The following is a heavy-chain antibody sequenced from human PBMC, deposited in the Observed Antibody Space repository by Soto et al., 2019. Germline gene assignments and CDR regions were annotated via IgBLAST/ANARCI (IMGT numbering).Heavy chain of an antibody. D-gene: IGHD6-13*01. Sequence: GASVKVSCKASGYTFISYGISWVRQAPGQGLEWMGWISAYNGNTNYAQKLQGRVTMTTDTSTSTAYMELRSLRSDDTAVYYCARDVLAAAGKNYYYYGMDVWGQGTTVTVSS. CDR1: GYTFISYG. CDR2: ISAYNGNT. CDR3: ARDVLAAAGKNYYYYGMDV. J-gene: IGHJ6*02. V-gene: IGHV1-18*01.